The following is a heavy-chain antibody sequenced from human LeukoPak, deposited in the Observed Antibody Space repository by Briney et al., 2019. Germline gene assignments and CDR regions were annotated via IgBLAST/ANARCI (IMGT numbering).Heavy chain of an antibody. J-gene: IGHJ4*02. CDR3: ARSSFGYDFWSGQAFDY. V-gene: IGHV4-4*09. CDR1: GSSISSYY. D-gene: IGHD3-3*01. Sequence: SETLSLTCTVSGSSISSYYWSWIRQPPGKGLEWIGYIYTSGSTNYNPSLKSRVTISVDTSKNQFSLKLSSVTAADTAVYYCARSSFGYDFWSGQAFDYWGQGTLVTVSS. CDR2: IYTSGST.